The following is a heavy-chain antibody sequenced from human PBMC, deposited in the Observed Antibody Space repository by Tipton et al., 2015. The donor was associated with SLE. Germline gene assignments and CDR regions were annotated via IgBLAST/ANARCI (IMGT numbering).Heavy chain of an antibody. V-gene: IGHV4-61*05. D-gene: IGHD3-10*01. CDR2: IYYSGST. J-gene: IGHJ4*02. CDR3: ARGQPSGSYHQGYFDY. CDR1: GGSISSSSYY. Sequence: GLVKPSETLSLTCTVSGGSISSSSYYWGWIRQPPGKGLEWIGYIYYSGSTNYNPSLKSRVTISVDTSKNQFSLKLSSVTAADTAVYYCARGQPSGSYHQGYFDYWGQGTLVTVSS.